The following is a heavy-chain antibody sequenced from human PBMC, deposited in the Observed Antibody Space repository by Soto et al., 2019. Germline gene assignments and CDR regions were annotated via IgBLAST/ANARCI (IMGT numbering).Heavy chain of an antibody. CDR1: GFTFSYYA. V-gene: IGHV3-23*01. Sequence: EVQLLESGGGLVQPGGSLRLSCAASGFTFSYYAMSWVRQAPGKGLEWVSAISGSGGSTHYADSVKGRFTISRDNSKNTLYLQMNSLRAEATAVYYCARWEDCSGGTCYGDSWGQGTLVTVSS. CDR2: ISGSGGST. CDR3: ARWEDCSGGTCYGDS. D-gene: IGHD2-15*01. J-gene: IGHJ5*01.